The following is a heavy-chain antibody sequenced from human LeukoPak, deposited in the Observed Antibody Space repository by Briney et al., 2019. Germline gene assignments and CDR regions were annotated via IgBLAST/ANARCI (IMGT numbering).Heavy chain of an antibody. V-gene: IGHV3-23*01. J-gene: IGHJ6*02. CDR2: ISGSGGST. D-gene: IGHD4-23*01. Sequence: GGSLRLSCAASGFTFSSYAMSWVRQAPGKGLEWVSAISGSGGSTYYADSVKGRFTISRDNSKNTLYLQMNSLRAEDTAVYYCARDPATVVTRGMDVWGQGTTVTVSS. CDR1: GFTFSSYA. CDR3: ARDPATVVTRGMDV.